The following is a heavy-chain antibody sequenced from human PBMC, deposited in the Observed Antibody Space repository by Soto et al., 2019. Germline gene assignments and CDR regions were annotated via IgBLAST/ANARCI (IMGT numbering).Heavy chain of an antibody. V-gene: IGHV3-73*01. Sequence: EVLLVESGGGMVQPGGSLKLSCAASGFVFKDSSIHWVRQASGKGLEWVGRIRDRAYSYATAYAESVKGRFTISRDDSNNTAYLQMSGLKTEDTASYYCTRLISAAHDYLGQGTLVTVYS. CDR2: IRDRAYSYAT. D-gene: IGHD3-10*01. CDR1: GFVFKDSS. CDR3: TRLISAAHDY. J-gene: IGHJ4*02.